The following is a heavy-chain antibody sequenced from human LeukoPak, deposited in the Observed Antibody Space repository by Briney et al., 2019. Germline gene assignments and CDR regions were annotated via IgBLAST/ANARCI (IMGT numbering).Heavy chain of an antibody. J-gene: IGHJ6*02. Sequence: PGGSLRLSCAASEFTFSNYWMHWVRQAPGRGLVWVSRIDRDGSSTGYADSVKGRLTISRDNARDTLYLEMDSLGAEDTAVNYCARAYYYESSGYYYLTYGMDVWGQGTTVTVSS. CDR3: ARAYYYESSGYYYLTYGMDV. CDR2: IDRDGSST. V-gene: IGHV3-74*01. D-gene: IGHD3-22*01. CDR1: EFTFSNYW.